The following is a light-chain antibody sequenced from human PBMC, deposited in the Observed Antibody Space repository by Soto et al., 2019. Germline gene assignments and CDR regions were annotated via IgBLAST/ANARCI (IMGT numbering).Light chain of an antibody. Sequence: DIQGTQSPSTLSASVGDRVTITCRASQTPGGFLAWFQQKPCKAPKLLIYDASNLQTCVPRRFSGSRAGTEFTLTMSGLKADDWASYFCRQYDSYPYSCGQGTQRESK. CDR1: QTPGGF. V-gene: IGKV1-5*01. CDR2: DAS. CDR3: RQYDSYPYS. J-gene: IGKJ2*01.